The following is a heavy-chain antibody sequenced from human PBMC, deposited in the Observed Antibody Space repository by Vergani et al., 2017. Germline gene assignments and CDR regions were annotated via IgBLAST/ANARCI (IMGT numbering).Heavy chain of an antibody. CDR2: IKFDGSNQ. CDR3: AKHFRGWGIDY. Sequence: QVQLVESGGGVVQRGGSLRLSCATSGFTFSNYDMQWIRQGPGKGMEFVAFIKFDGSNQYYADSVKGRFTLSRDFSKNTLYLQMNSLRTDDTATYYCAKHFRGWGIDYWGQGTQVIVSS. J-gene: IGHJ4*02. V-gene: IGHV3-30*02. D-gene: IGHD3-16*01. CDR1: GFTFSNYD.